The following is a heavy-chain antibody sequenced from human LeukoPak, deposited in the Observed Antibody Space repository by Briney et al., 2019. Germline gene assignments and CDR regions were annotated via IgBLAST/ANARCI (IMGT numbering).Heavy chain of an antibody. J-gene: IGHJ5*02. CDR1: GYTFTSYA. D-gene: IGHD2-15*01. Sequence: GASVKVSCKASGYTFTSYAINWVRQAPGQGLEWMGWINTNTGNPTYAQGFTGRFVFSLDTSVSTAYLQISSLKTEDTAVYYCARVFRVDQNWFDPWGQGTLVTVSS. V-gene: IGHV7-4-1*02. CDR3: ARVFRVDQNWFDP. CDR2: INTNTGNP.